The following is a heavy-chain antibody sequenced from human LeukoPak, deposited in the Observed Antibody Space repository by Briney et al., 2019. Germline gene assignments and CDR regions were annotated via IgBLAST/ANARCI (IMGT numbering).Heavy chain of an antibody. J-gene: IGHJ4*02. V-gene: IGHV3-33*01. CDR2: IWYDGSNK. CDR1: GFTFSSYG. CDR3: ARGRGSTAGLFDY. Sequence: PGRSLRLSCAASGFTFSSYGMHWVRQAPGKGLEWVAVIWYDGSNKYYADSVKGRFTISRDNSKNTLYLQRNSLRAEDTAVYYCARGRGSTAGLFDYWGQGTLVTVSS. D-gene: IGHD5-12*01.